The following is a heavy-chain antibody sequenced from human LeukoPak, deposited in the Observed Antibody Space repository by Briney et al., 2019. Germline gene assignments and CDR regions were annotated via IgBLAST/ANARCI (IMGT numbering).Heavy chain of an antibody. CDR1: GLTLSSSG. D-gene: IGHD1-26*01. Sequence: GGSLRLSCAASGLTLSSSGMSWVRQAPGKGLEWVSAITGTGGSTHYADSVKGRFTISRDKSKNTLYLQMNSLRAEDTAVYYCAKYSGSYFGYFDYWGQGTLVTVSS. CDR2: ITGTGGST. CDR3: AKYSGSYFGYFDY. J-gene: IGHJ4*02. V-gene: IGHV3-23*01.